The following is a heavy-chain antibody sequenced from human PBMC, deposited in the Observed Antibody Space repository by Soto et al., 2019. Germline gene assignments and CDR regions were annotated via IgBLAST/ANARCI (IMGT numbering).Heavy chain of an antibody. CDR2: ISWDDDK. D-gene: IGHD1-1*01. Sequence: QITLKESGPTLVKPTQTLTLTCTFSGFSLTSRPMGVGWIRQPPGKALEWLVFISWDDDKRYSPSLKSRLTITKDTSGNRVVLTMTNMDPVDTATYYCAQRLSGYNWNGGYFDYWGQGALGTVSS. CDR3: AQRLSGYNWNGGYFDY. V-gene: IGHV2-5*02. J-gene: IGHJ4*02. CDR1: GFSLTSRPMG.